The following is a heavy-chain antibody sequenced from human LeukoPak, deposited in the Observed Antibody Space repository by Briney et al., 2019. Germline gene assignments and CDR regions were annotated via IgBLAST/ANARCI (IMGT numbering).Heavy chain of an antibody. CDR1: GFTFSTYS. Sequence: GGSLRLSCVASGFTFSTYSMSWVRQAPGKGLEWVSAIGGGDGATYYTESVKGRSTISRDDAKNTVYLQINNLRAEDTALYYCAKMPLSGTYWGLDDWGQGTLVTVSS. J-gene: IGHJ4*02. D-gene: IGHD1-26*01. CDR2: IGGGDGAT. V-gene: IGHV3-23*01. CDR3: AKMPLSGTYWGLDD.